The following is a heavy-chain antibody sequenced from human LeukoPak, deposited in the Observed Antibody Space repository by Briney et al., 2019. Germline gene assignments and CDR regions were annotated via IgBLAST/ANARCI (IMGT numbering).Heavy chain of an antibody. CDR1: GYTFTSYY. V-gene: IGHV1-46*01. CDR2: INPSGGST. CDR3: ARERAAAANYYYYGMDV. Sequence: GASVKVSCKASGYTFTSYYMHWVRQAPGQGLEWMGIINPSGGSTSYAQKFQGRVTMTRDTSTSTVYMELSSLRSEDTAAYYCARERAAAANYYYYGMDVWGQGTTVTVSS. D-gene: IGHD6-13*01. J-gene: IGHJ6*02.